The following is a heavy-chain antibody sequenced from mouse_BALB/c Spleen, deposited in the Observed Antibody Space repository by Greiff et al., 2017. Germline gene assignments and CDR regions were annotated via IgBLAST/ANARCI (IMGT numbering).Heavy chain of an antibody. J-gene: IGHJ4*01. CDR2: IDPANGNT. Sequence: EVNLVESGAELVKPGASVKLSCTASGFNIKDTYMHWVKQRPEQGLEWIGRIDPANGNTKYDPKFQGKATITADISSNTAYLQLSSLTSEDTAVYYCASERYYYGSSSYAMDYWGQGTSVTVSS. CDR1: GFNIKDTY. D-gene: IGHD1-1*01. V-gene: IGHV14-3*02. CDR3: ASERYYYGSSSYAMDY.